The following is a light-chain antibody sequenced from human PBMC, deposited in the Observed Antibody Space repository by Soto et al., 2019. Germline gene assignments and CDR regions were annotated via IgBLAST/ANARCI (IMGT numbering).Light chain of an antibody. CDR1: QSISSW. CDR2: KAS. J-gene: IGKJ4*01. Sequence: DIQLTQCPSTMSASVGDRATITCRASQSISSWLAWYQQKPGKAPKLLVYKASSLESGVPSRFSGSGSGTEFTLTISTLQPDDFATYYCQQYEAYPLTFGGGTKVEI. V-gene: IGKV1-5*03. CDR3: QQYEAYPLT.